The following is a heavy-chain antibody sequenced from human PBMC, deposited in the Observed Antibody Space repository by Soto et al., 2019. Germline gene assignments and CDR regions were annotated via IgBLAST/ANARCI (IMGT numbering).Heavy chain of an antibody. Sequence: GGSLRLSCAASEFTFSTYGMHWVRQAPGKGLEWVAVISYDGSNKYYADSVKGRFTISRDNSKNTLYLRINSLRVEDTAVYFCARDAGGSMPVDYWGQGTLVTVS. CDR2: ISYDGSNK. D-gene: IGHD2-2*01. V-gene: IGHV3-30*03. CDR1: EFTFSTYG. CDR3: ARDAGGSMPVDY. J-gene: IGHJ4*02.